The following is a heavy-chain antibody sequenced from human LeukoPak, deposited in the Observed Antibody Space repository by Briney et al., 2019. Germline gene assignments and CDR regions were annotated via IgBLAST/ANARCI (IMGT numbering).Heavy chain of an antibody. CDR1: VYSFTTHW. CDR3: VRHSDSGGWYIDT. Sequence: GESLKISCQGSVYSFTTHWIGWVRQMSGKGLEWVGSIFPSDADTRYNPSFQGQVTISADKSIDTAYLQWGSLKASDTAMYYCVRHSDSGGWYIDTWGQGTLVTVTS. J-gene: IGHJ5*02. D-gene: IGHD6-19*01. V-gene: IGHV5-51*01. CDR2: IFPSDADT.